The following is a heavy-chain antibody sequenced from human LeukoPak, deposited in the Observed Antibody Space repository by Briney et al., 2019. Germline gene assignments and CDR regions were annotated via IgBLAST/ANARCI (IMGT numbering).Heavy chain of an antibody. D-gene: IGHD6-6*01. CDR3: ARIVQQLEAFDI. Sequence: ASVRVSCKASGYTFTGYYMHWVRQAPGQGLEWMGWINPNSGGTNYAQKFQGRVTMTRDTSISTAYMELSRLRSDDTAVYYCARIVQQLEAFDIWGQGTMVTVSS. J-gene: IGHJ3*02. CDR2: INPNSGGT. V-gene: IGHV1-2*02. CDR1: GYTFTGYY.